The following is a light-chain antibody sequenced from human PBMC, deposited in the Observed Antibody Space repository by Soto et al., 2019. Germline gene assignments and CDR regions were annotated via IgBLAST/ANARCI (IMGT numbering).Light chain of an antibody. Sequence: EIVLTQSPGTLSLSPGERATLSCLASQNVLSNYLAWYQQKPGQAPRLLIYGASTRATGIPDRFGGSGSGTDFTLTISRLEPEDFAVYYCQQYSFLPRTFGQGTKVDIK. CDR3: QQYSFLPRT. CDR2: GAS. J-gene: IGKJ1*01. V-gene: IGKV3-20*01. CDR1: QNVLSNY.